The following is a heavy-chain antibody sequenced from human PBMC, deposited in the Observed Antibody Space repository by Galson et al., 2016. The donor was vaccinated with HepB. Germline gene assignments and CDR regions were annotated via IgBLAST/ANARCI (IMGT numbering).Heavy chain of an antibody. J-gene: IGHJ6*02. CDR2: ISYDGSKK. V-gene: IGHV3-30*18. CDR3: AKDQRRVRSRDYYDGSDYFYHGIDV. CDR1: RFTFSSFG. D-gene: IGHD3-22*01. Sequence: SLRLSCAASRFTFSSFGMHWVRQAPGKGLEWVAVISYDGSKKYYADSVKGRFTISRDDSKNTLFLQMNSLRPDDTAVYFCAKDQRRVRSRDYYDGSDYFYHGIDVWGQGTTVTVSS.